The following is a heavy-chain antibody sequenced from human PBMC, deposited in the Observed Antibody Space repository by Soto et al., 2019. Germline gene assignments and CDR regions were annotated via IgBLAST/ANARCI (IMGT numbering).Heavy chain of an antibody. CDR2: ISGSGGST. V-gene: IGHV3-23*01. CDR3: AKGSRYYDILTGHYYYYYMDV. Sequence: GGSLRLSCAASGFTFSSYAMSWVRQAPGKGLEWVSAISGSGGSTYYADSGKGRVTISRDNSKNTLYLQMNSLRAEDTAVYYCAKGSRYYDILTGHYYYYYMDVWGKGTTVTVSS. D-gene: IGHD3-9*01. J-gene: IGHJ6*03. CDR1: GFTFSSYA.